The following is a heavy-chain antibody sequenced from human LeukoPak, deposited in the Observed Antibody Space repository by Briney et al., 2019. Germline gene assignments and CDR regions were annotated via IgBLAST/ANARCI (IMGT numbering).Heavy chain of an antibody. D-gene: IGHD2-15*01. J-gene: IGHJ4*02. CDR2: ISSDSNYI. Sequence: TGGYLRLSCAASGFTFSSYSMNWVRQAPGKGLEWVSSISSDSNYIYYTDSVKGRFTISRDNAKNLLYLQLNSLRAEDTAVYYCARDVSRISDYWGQGTLVTVSS. V-gene: IGHV3-21*01. CDR3: ARDVSRISDY. CDR1: GFTFSSYS.